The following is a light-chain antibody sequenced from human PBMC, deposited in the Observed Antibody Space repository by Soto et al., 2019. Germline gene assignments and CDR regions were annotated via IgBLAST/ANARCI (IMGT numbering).Light chain of an antibody. CDR1: SSDVGGYNY. CDR3: SSYAGSNNQV. J-gene: IGLJ1*01. V-gene: IGLV2-8*01. Sequence: QSALTQPPSASGSPGQSVTISCTGTSSDVGGYNYVSWYQQHPGRAPKLMIYEVSKRPSGVPDRFSGSKSGNTASLSVSGLQTEYEADYYFSSYAGSNNQVFGTGTKVTVL. CDR2: EVS.